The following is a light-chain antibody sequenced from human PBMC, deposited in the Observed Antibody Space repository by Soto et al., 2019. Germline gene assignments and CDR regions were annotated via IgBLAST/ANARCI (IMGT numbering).Light chain of an antibody. CDR2: DAS. CDR3: QRYNNWPLT. CDR1: QGIGST. Sequence: EIVMTQSPATLSVSPGECATLSCRASQGIGSTLAWYQHKPGQTPRLLIYDASTRATGVPARFSGSGSGTEFTLTINSLQSEDFAVYYCQRYNNWPLTFGGGTKVESK. J-gene: IGKJ4*01. V-gene: IGKV3-15*01.